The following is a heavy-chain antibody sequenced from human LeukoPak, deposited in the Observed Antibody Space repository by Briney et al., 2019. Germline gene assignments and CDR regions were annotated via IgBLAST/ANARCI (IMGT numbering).Heavy chain of an antibody. J-gene: IGHJ2*01. CDR1: GGSFSGYY. CDR3: AGRGLSYGSGRRYFDL. CDR2: INHSGST. Sequence: PSETLSLTCAVYGGSFSGYYWSWIRQPPGKGLEWIGEINHSGSTNYNPSLKSRVTISVDTSKNQFSLMLSSVTAADTAVYYCAGRGLSYGSGRRYFDLWGRGTLVTVSS. V-gene: IGHV4-34*01. D-gene: IGHD3-10*01.